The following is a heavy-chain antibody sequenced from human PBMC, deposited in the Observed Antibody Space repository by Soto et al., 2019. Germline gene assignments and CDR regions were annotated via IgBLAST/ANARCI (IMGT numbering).Heavy chain of an antibody. CDR2: ISGSGGTT. D-gene: IGHD1-26*01. Sequence: EVQLLESGGGLVQPGGSLRLSCAASGFTFSSYGMSWVRQAPGKGLEWVSSISGSGGTTYYADSVKGRFTISRDNSKNTLYLQMNSLRAEDTAVYYCAKASAPGGTYLPLCFWGQGTLVTVSS. V-gene: IGHV3-23*01. CDR3: AKASAPGGTYLPLCF. CDR1: GFTFSSYG. J-gene: IGHJ4*02.